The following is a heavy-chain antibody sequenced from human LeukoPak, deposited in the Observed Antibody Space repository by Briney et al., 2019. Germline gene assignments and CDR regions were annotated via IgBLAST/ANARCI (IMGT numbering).Heavy chain of an antibody. CDR1: GYTFTSYG. CDR2: ISAYNGNT. CDR3: ARDRRDYYDSSGYLEYFDY. V-gene: IGHV1-18*01. Sequence: ASVKVSCKASGYTFTSYGISWVRQAPGQGLEWMGWISAYNGNTNHAQKLQGRVTMTTDTSTSTAYMELRSLRSDDTAVYYCARDRRDYYDSSGYLEYFDYWGQGTLVTVSS. D-gene: IGHD3-22*01. J-gene: IGHJ4*02.